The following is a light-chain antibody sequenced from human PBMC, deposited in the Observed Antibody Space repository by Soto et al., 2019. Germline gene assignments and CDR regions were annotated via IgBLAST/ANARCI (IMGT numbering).Light chain of an antibody. CDR3: QQFNSVPYT. V-gene: IGKV1-5*03. J-gene: IGKJ2*01. CDR2: EVL. CDR1: RSAGEW. Sequence: DIQMTQSPSTLSASVGDRVTITCRASRSAGEWLAWYQQKPGKAPKLLMYEVLRLHSGVPSRFSAGGSETEFALTIDSLQPDAVAIYYCQQFNSVPYTFCPGTKVEIK.